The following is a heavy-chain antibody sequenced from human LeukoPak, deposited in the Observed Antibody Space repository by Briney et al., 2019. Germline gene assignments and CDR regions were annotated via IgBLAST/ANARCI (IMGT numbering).Heavy chain of an antibody. CDR1: GFTFSSYE. V-gene: IGHV3-48*03. CDR3: AREGDDILTGYYASD. Sequence: GGSLRLSCAASGFTFSSYEMNWVRQAPGRGVEWVSYISSSGSTIYYADSVKGRLTISRDNAKNSLYLQMNSLRAEDTAVYYCAREGDDILTGYYASDWGQGTLVTVSS. CDR2: ISSSGSTI. J-gene: IGHJ4*02. D-gene: IGHD3-9*01.